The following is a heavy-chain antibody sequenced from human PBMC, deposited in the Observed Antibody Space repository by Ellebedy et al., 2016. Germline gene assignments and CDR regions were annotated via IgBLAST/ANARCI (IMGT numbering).Heavy chain of an antibody. D-gene: IGHD3-10*01. CDR2: IYHSGTT. Sequence: SETLSLTCSVSVYSISNGYYWGWIRQPPGKGLEWIGTIYHSGTTYYNPSLKSRVIITVDTSKNQFSLKLSSVTASDTAVYYCARMSRGGSYSDYWGQGTLVTVSS. V-gene: IGHV4-38-2*02. CDR3: ARMSRGGSYSDY. J-gene: IGHJ4*02. CDR1: VYSISNGYY.